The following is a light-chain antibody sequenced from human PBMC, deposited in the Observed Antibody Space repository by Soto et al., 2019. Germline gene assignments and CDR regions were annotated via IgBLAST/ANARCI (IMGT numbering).Light chain of an antibody. CDR2: EVS. V-gene: IGLV2-8*01. J-gene: IGLJ1*01. Sequence: QSALTQPPSASGSPGQSVTISCTGTSSDVGAYNYVSWYQQHPGKAPKLMIYEVSKRPSGVPDRFSGSKSGNTASLTVSGLQAEDEAEYYFASLQGGSNYVFGIGTKLTVL. CDR1: SSDVGAYNY. CDR3: ASLQGGSNYV.